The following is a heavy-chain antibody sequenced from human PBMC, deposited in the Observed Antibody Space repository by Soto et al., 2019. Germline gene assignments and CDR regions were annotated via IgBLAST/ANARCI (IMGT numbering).Heavy chain of an antibody. V-gene: IGHV3-21*01. CDR2: ISSSSSYI. Sequence: EVQLVESGGGLVKPGGSLRLSCAASGFTFSSYSMNWVRQAPGKGLEWVSSISSSSSYIYYADSVKGRFTISRDNAKNSLYRQMNSLRAEDTAVYYCASHLYSSGGYGCDYWGQGTLVTVSS. CDR1: GFTFSSYS. D-gene: IGHD6-19*01. J-gene: IGHJ4*02. CDR3: ASHLYSSGGYGCDY.